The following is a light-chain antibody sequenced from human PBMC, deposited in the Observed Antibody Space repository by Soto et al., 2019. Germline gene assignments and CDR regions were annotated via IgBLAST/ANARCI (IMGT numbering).Light chain of an antibody. CDR1: QSISTH. J-gene: IGKJ1*01. CDR3: QQTYNTPSWT. Sequence: DIHMTQSRSSLSAFVGDSITVTCRASQSISTHLNWYQQKPGKAPKLLIYGAAHLQSGVPSRFSGSGSGTDFTLTISNLQPEDFATYYCQQTYNTPSWTFGQGTKV. CDR2: GAA. V-gene: IGKV1-39*01.